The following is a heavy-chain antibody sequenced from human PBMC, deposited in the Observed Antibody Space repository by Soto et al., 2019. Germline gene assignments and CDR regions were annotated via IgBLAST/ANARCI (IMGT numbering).Heavy chain of an antibody. D-gene: IGHD2-2*02. CDR2: ISSSSSYI. Sequence: EVQLVESGGGLVKPGGSLRLSCAASGFTFSSYSMNWVRQAPGKGLEWVSSISSSSSYIYYADSVKGRFTISRDNAKNSLYLQMNSLRAEDTAVYYCAREPSIGYCCSTSCYKGWFDPWGQGTLVTVSS. V-gene: IGHV3-21*01. CDR3: AREPSIGYCCSTSCYKGWFDP. CDR1: GFTFSSYS. J-gene: IGHJ5*02.